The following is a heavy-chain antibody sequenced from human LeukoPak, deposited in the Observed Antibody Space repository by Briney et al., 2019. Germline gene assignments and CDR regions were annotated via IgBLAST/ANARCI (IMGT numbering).Heavy chain of an antibody. CDR3: ARDKSYGDSEDY. CDR2: IYYSGST. V-gene: IGHV4-59*05. Sequence: PSETLSLTCTVSGGSISSNYWSWIRQPPGKGLEWIGSIYYSGSTYYNPSLKSRVTISVDTSKNQFSLKLSSVTAADTAVYYCARDKSYGDSEDYWGQGTLVTVSS. CDR1: GGSISSNY. D-gene: IGHD4-17*01. J-gene: IGHJ4*02.